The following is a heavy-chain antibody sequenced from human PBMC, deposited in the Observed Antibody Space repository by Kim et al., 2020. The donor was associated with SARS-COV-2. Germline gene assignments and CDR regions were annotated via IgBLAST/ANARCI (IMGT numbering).Heavy chain of an antibody. J-gene: IGHJ4*02. CDR1: GFIVSDRN. D-gene: IGHD7-27*01. CDR3: VTNPGY. V-gene: IGHV3-66*01. Sequence: GGSLRLSCVVSGFIVSDRNMKWVRQAPGKGLECVSVLYSDGRTYYADSMRGRFIISRDNSRNTLYLPMNSLRTEDTALYYCVTNPGYWGQGTLVTVSS. CDR2: LYSDGRT.